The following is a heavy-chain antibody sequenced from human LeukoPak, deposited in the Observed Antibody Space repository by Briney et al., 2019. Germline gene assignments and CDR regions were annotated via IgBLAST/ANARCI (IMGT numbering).Heavy chain of an antibody. D-gene: IGHD3-22*01. CDR3: AREYYYDSSGHYPDDAFDI. Sequence: GASVKVSCKASGYTFTSYYMHRVRQAHGQGLEWMGIINPSGGSTSYAQKFQGRVTMTRDTSTSTVYMELSSLRSEDTAVYYCAREYYYDSSGHYPDDAFDIWGQGTMVTVSS. V-gene: IGHV1-46*01. J-gene: IGHJ3*02. CDR2: INPSGGST. CDR1: GYTFTSYY.